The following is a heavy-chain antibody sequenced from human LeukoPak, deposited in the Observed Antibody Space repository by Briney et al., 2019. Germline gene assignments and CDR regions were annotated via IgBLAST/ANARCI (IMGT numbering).Heavy chain of an antibody. Sequence: PGGSLRLSCAASGFTFSNYAMNWVRQAPGKGLERVSGLSGSGVSSYYADSVKGRFTISRDNSKNTLYLQMDSLRVEDTAIYYCAKDRGYWGQGTLVTVSS. J-gene: IGHJ4*02. CDR2: LSGSGVSS. V-gene: IGHV3-23*01. CDR3: AKDRGY. CDR1: GFTFSNYA.